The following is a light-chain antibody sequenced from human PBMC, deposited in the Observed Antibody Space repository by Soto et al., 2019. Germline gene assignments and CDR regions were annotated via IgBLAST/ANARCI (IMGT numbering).Light chain of an antibody. J-gene: IGKJ4*02. Sequence: DMEMTQSPSSLSASVGDRVTITCRASQSISNYLHWYQHKPGKVPKRLIYAASSLQSGDPTRFSGSGSGTDCTLTIISLQAEAPAPYYSHQRYCTPLTFGGGTKIEIK. CDR2: AAS. V-gene: IGKV1-39*01. CDR1: QSISNY. CDR3: HQRYCTPLT.